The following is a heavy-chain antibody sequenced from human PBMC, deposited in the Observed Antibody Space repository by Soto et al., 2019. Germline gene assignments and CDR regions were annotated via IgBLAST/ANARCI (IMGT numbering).Heavy chain of an antibody. D-gene: IGHD6-19*01. CDR2: ISYDGNKK. Sequence: QVQLVESGGGVVQPGRSLRLSCAASGFTLSSYSMHWVRQAPGKGLEWVGVISYDGNKKYYRDSVKGRFGISRDTSNNTVHLQMNSLRPDDTAVYYCARSVAVAGLDYWGQGSLVTVSS. CDR1: GFTLSSYS. J-gene: IGHJ4*02. V-gene: IGHV3-30*09. CDR3: ARSVAVAGLDY.